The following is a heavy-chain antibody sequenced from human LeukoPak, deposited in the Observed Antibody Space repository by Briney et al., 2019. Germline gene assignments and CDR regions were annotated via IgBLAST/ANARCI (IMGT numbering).Heavy chain of an antibody. D-gene: IGHD3-22*01. J-gene: IGHJ4*02. CDR1: GFTFSSDA. V-gene: IGHV3-23*01. CDR3: AQYFYDSSGYYDAAPLDS. CDR2: ISSRGTST. Sequence: PGGSLRLSCAASGFTFSSDAMSWVRQAPGQGLEWVSAISSRGTSTYYADSVRGRFTIPRDNSKNTLYLQMIGLRPEDTAVYSCAQYFYDSSGYYDAAPLDSWGQGTLVTVFS.